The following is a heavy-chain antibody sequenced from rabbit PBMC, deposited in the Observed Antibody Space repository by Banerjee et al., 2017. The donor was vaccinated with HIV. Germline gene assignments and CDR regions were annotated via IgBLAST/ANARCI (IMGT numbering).Heavy chain of an antibody. CDR3: ARDLAGVIGWNFNL. J-gene: IGHJ4*01. Sequence: QEQLVESGGGLVQPEGSLTLTCTASGFSFSNGYVMCWVRQAPGKGLEWIACINTGSSGSTYYASWAKGRFTISKTSSTTVTLQMTSLTAADTATYFCARDLAGVIGWNFNLWGPGTLVTVS. D-gene: IGHD4-1*01. CDR1: GFSFSNGYV. CDR2: INTGSSGST. V-gene: IGHV1S45*01.